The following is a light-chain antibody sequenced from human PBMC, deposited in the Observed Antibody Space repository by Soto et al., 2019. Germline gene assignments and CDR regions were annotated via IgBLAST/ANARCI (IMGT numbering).Light chain of an antibody. J-gene: IGKJ5*01. Sequence: DIQMTQSPSSLFASVGDRVTITCQASQDISDFLNCYQQKPGKAPKVLIYDTSKLETGVPSRFSGSGSWTHFSLTISSLQSEDSATSDGQQYDYLPITFGQGTRLEIK. CDR1: QDISDF. CDR3: QQYDYLPIT. V-gene: IGKV1-33*01. CDR2: DTS.